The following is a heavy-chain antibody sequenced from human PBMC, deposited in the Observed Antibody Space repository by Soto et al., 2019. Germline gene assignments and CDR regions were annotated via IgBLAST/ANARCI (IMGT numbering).Heavy chain of an antibody. CDR2: IYYSGST. J-gene: IGHJ6*02. D-gene: IGHD3-3*01. CDR3: GRQGYDFWSGYYIDYYYSGMDV. CDR1: GGSISSSSYY. Sequence: SETLSRTGTVSGGSISSSSYYWGWIRQPPGKGLEWIGSIYYSGSTYYNPSLKSRVTISLDTSKNQFSLKLSSVTAADTPVYYCGRQGYDFWSGYYIDYYYSGMDVCGQGTTVTVSS. V-gene: IGHV4-39*01.